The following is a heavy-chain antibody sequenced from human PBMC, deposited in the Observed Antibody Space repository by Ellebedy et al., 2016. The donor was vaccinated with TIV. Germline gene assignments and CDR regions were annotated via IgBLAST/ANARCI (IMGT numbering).Heavy chain of an antibody. CDR2: IGTGGNT. V-gene: IGHV3-23*01. Sequence: GESLKISCAASGFTFTTYAMHWVRQAPGKGLEWVSGIGTGGNTFYADSVRGRFTISRDNSKNTVFLQMHSLRAEDTALYYCAKAGTQYFDCWGQGTLVTVSS. CDR1: GFTFTTYA. CDR3: AKAGTQYFDC. J-gene: IGHJ4*02.